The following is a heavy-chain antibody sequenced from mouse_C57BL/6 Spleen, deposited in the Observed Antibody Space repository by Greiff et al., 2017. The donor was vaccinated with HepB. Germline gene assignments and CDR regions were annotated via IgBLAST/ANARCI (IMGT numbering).Heavy chain of an antibody. V-gene: IGHV7-3*01. J-gene: IGHJ4*01. CDR1: GFTFTDYY. D-gene: IGHD2-2*01. CDR3: ARYGGGYAYAMDY. Sequence: EVKVVESGGGLVQPGGSLSLSCAASGFTFTDYYMSWVRQPPGKALEWLGFIRNKANGYTTEYSASVKGRFTISRDNSQSILYLQMNALRAEDSATYYCARYGGGYAYAMDYWGQGTSVTVSS. CDR2: IRNKANGYTT.